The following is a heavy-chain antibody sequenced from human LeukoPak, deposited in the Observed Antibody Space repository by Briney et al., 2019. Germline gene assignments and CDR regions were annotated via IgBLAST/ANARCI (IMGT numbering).Heavy chain of an antibody. CDR3: ARGATVDTAMVTKYYYCGMDV. Sequence: SVKVSCKASGGTFSSYAISWVRQAPGQGLEWMGGIIPIFGTANYAQKFQGRVTITADESTSTAYMELSSLRSEDTAVYYCARGATVDTAMVTKYYYCGMDVWGQGTTVTVSS. V-gene: IGHV1-69*13. D-gene: IGHD5-18*01. CDR2: IIPIFGTA. CDR1: GGTFSSYA. J-gene: IGHJ6*02.